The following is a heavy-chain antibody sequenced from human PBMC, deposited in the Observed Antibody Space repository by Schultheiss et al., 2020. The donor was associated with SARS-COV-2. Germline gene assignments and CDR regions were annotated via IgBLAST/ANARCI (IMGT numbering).Heavy chain of an antibody. D-gene: IGHD3-3*01. CDR3: AKKEITIFGVVIHHYYMDV. J-gene: IGHJ6*03. CDR1: GFTFSSYA. Sequence: GGSLRLSCAASGFTFSSYAMSWVRQAPGKGLEWVSAISGSGSSTYYADSVKGRFTISRDNSKNTLYLQMNSLRAEDTAVYYCAKKEITIFGVVIHHYYMDVWGKGTTVTVSS. V-gene: IGHV3-23*01. CDR2: ISGSGSST.